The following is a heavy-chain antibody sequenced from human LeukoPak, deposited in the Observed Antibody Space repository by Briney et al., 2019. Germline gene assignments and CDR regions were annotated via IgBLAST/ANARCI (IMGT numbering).Heavy chain of an antibody. Sequence: GGSLRLSCAASGFTFSSYSMNWVRQAPGKGLEWVSHISSSNNTKYYADAVKGRVTISRDKDKNSLYLQMNSLRDEDTAVYVCAGGDGWFGELLSFDYWGQGTLVTVSS. J-gene: IGHJ4*02. CDR1: GFTFSSYS. D-gene: IGHD3-10*01. CDR2: ISSSNNTK. V-gene: IGHV3-48*02. CDR3: AGGDGWFGELLSFDY.